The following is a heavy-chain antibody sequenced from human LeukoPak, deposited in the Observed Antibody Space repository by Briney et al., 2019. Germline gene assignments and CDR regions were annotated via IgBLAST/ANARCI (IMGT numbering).Heavy chain of an antibody. CDR1: GFSFSRHE. V-gene: IGHV3-48*03. Sequence: PRGSLRLSCGVSGFSFSRHEMNWVRQAPGKGLEWVAHISATGATIYYADFVGGRFTISKDHANSSLYLRMNSLRAEDSAVYYCAAQYGAGSLFYFYAMDVWGQGTTVTVSS. D-gene: IGHD3-10*01. CDR2: ISATGATI. CDR3: AAQYGAGSLFYFYAMDV. J-gene: IGHJ6*02.